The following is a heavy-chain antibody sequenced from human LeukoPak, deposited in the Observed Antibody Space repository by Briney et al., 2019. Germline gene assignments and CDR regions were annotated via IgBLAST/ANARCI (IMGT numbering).Heavy chain of an antibody. CDR3: ARHIAVAGHNWFDP. J-gene: IGHJ5*02. D-gene: IGHD6-19*01. CDR1: GFTVSSNY. Sequence: GGSLRLSCAASGFTVSSNYMSWVRQAPGKGLEWVSVIYSGGSTYYADSVKGRFTISRHNSKNTLHLQMNSLRAEDTAVYYCARHIAVAGHNWFDPWGQGTLVTVSS. CDR2: IYSGGST. V-gene: IGHV3-53*04.